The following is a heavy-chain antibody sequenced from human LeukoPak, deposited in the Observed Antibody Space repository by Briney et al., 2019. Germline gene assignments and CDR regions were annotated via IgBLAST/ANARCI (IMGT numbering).Heavy chain of an antibody. J-gene: IGHJ4*02. D-gene: IGHD5-12*01. V-gene: IGHV4-39*01. CDR3: ARHRRATIRAPFDH. Sequence: SETLSLTCTVSGDSINTGDDYWGWIRQPPGRGLEWIGTIHYSGTTYYNPSLKSRVSISVETSKNHFSLKVTSVTAADTAVYFCARHRRATIRAPFDHWGQGALVTVSS. CDR2: IHYSGTT. CDR1: GDSINTGDDY.